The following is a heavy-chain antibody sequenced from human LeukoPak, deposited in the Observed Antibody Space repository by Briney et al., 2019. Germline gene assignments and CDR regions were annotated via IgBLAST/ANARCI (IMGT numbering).Heavy chain of an antibody. V-gene: IGHV4-59*12. CDR2: IYYSGSA. Sequence: SETLSLTCAVSGDSIGHYYWSWIRQPPGKGLEWIGYIYYSGSANYNPSLKSRVTISIDTSKNQFSLKLSSVTAADTAVYYCARDKSVLRFLEWLAETPGGGFDYWGRGTLVTVSS. D-gene: IGHD3-3*01. J-gene: IGHJ4*02. CDR3: ARDKSVLRFLEWLAETPGGGFDY. CDR1: GDSIGHYY.